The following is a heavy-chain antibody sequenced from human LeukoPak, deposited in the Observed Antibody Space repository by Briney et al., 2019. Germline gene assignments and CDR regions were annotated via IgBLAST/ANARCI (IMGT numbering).Heavy chain of an antibody. CDR3: ARDRGDSDGYRRESDY. V-gene: IGHV4-4*07. CDR1: GGSISSYY. D-gene: IGHD3-22*01. CDR2: IYSSGNT. Sequence: SETLSLTCTVSGGSISSYYWNWIRQPAGKGLEWIGRIYSSGNTNYNPSLKSRVTLSVDMSNNQLSLRLTSVTAEDTAVYYCARDRGDSDGYRRESDYWGQGTLVTVSS. J-gene: IGHJ4*02.